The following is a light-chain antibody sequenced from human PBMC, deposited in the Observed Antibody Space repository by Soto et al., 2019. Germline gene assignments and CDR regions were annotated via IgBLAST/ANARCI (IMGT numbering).Light chain of an antibody. CDR2: GAS. Sequence: EILMTQSPATLSVSPGERATLSCRASQSVNANLAWYQQKSGRAPRLLIFGASTRATDIPGRFSGSGSGTEFTLTISSLQHEDFEVYYCLQYNDWPRTLGQGTKVDIK. J-gene: IGKJ1*01. CDR1: QSVNAN. CDR3: LQYNDWPRT. V-gene: IGKV3-15*01.